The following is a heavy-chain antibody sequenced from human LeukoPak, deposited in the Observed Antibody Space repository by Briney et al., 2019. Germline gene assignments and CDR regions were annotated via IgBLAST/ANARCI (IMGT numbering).Heavy chain of an antibody. V-gene: IGHV3-48*02. CDR2: ISSSSTTI. CDR1: GFTFSTYS. D-gene: IGHD6-19*01. CDR3: ATYAVAGTEY. J-gene: IGHJ4*02. Sequence: GGSLRLSCAASGFTFSTYSMNWVRQAPGEGLEWVSYISSSSTTIYHAASVKGRFTISRDNAKNSLYLQMNSLRDEDTAMYYCATYAVAGTEYWGQGTLLTVSS.